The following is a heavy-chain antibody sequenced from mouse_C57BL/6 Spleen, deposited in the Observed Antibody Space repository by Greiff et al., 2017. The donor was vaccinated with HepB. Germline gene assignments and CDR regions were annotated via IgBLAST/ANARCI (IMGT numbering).Heavy chain of an antibody. CDR2: IYPGSGST. CDR3: AREEPFYAMDY. CDR1: GYTFTSYW. Sequence: VQLKQPGAELVKPGASVKMSCKASGYTFTSYWITWVKQRPGQGLEWIGDIYPGSGSTNYNEKFKSKATLTVDTSSSTAYMQLSSLTSEDSAVYYCAREEPFYAMDYWGQGTSVTVSS. V-gene: IGHV1-55*01. J-gene: IGHJ4*01.